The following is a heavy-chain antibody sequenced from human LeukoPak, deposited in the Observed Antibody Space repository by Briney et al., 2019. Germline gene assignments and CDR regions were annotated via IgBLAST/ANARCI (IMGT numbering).Heavy chain of an antibody. J-gene: IGHJ4*02. D-gene: IGHD2-15*01. CDR2: ISSSSSYI. CDR3: ARTLSGGTCTH. Sequence: GGSLRLSCAASGFPFSSYSMNWVRQAPGKGLEWVSFISSSSSYIFYADSVKGRFTISRDNAKNSLYLQMNSLRAEDTALYYCARTLSGGTCTHWGQGTLVTVSS. CDR1: GFPFSSYS. V-gene: IGHV3-21*01.